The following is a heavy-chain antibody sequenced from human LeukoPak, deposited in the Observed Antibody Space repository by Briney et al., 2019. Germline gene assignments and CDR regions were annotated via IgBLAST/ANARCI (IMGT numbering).Heavy chain of an antibody. D-gene: IGHD6-19*01. CDR2: INAANGNT. J-gene: IGHJ5*02. CDR1: GFTFTTYT. V-gene: IGHV1-3*01. CDR3: ARGAPIRVAVAATFDP. Sequence: ASVKVSCKTSGFTFTTYTMHWVRQAPGQRLEWMGWINAANGNTQYSQKFQGRVTTTRDTSASTAYMELSSLRSEDTAVYYCARGAPIRVAVAATFDPWGQGTLVTVSS.